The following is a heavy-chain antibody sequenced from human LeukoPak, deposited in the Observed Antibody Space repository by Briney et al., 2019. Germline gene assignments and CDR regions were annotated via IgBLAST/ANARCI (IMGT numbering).Heavy chain of an antibody. CDR2: INHSGST. V-gene: IGHV4-34*01. CDR1: GDSMTNYY. Sequence: SETLSLTCIFSGDSMTNYYWNWIRQPPGKGLEWIGEINHSGSTNYNPSLKSRVTISVDTSKNQFSLKLSSVTAADTAVYYCAKEGVGSGDYSNWGQGTLVTVSS. D-gene: IGHD4-17*01. J-gene: IGHJ4*02. CDR3: AKEGVGSGDYSN.